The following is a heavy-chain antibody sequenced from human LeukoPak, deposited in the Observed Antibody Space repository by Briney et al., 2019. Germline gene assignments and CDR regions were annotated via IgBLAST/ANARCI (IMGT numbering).Heavy chain of an antibody. V-gene: IGHV3-73*01. J-gene: IGHJ6*02. Sequence: GGSLRLPCAASGFTFSGPAMHWVRQASGKGLEWVGRIRSKANSYATAYAASVKGRFTISRDDSKNTAYLQMNSLKTEDTAVYYCTRHRGGAAAGKGYYGMDVWGQGTTVTVSS. CDR1: GFTFSGPA. CDR2: IRSKANSYAT. D-gene: IGHD6-13*01. CDR3: TRHRGGAAAGKGYYGMDV.